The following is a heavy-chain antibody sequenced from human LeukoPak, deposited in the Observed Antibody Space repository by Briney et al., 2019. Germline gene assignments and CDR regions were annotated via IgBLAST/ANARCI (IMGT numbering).Heavy chain of an antibody. CDR2: IIGSGANT. CDR1: GFTFSSYA. D-gene: IGHD3-10*01. V-gene: IGHV3-23*01. CDR3: AKQYGSGSYYNSPDY. Sequence: GGSLRLSCAASGFTFSSYAITWVRHAPGTGLEWVSTIIGSGANTLYADSVKGRVTISRDNSKNTLYMQMNSLRAEDTAVYHCAKQYGSGSYYNSPDYWGQGTLVTVSS. J-gene: IGHJ4*02.